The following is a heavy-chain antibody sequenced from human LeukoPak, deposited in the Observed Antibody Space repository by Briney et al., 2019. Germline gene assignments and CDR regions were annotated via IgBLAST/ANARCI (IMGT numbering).Heavy chain of an antibody. CDR2: IYSGGST. CDR1: GFTVSSNY. V-gene: IGHV3-66*02. J-gene: IGHJ4*02. Sequence: PGGSLRLSCAASGFTVSSNYMSWVRQAPGKGLEWVSVIYSGGSTYYADSVKGRFTISRDNSKNTLYLQMNSLRAEDTAVYYCARGGSGGGYDFGHYYDSSGCWYYFDYWGQGTLVTVSS. CDR3: ARGGSGGGYDFGHYYDSSGCWYYFDY. D-gene: IGHD3-22*01.